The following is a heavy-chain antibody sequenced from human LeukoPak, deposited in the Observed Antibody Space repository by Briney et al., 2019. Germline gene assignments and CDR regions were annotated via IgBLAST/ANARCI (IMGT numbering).Heavy chain of an antibody. D-gene: IGHD3-22*01. CDR3: ARVGRRVISTSTYFDY. CDR1: GFTFSSYA. Sequence: PGRSLRLSCAASGFTFSSYAMHWVRQAPGKGLEWVAVISYDGSNKYYADSVKGRFTISRDNSKNTLCLQMNSLRAEDTAVYYCARVGRRVISTSTYFDYWGQGTLVTVSS. V-gene: IGHV3-30*04. J-gene: IGHJ4*02. CDR2: ISYDGSNK.